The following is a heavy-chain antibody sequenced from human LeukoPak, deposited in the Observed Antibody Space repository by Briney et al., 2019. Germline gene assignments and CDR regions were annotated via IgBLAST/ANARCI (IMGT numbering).Heavy chain of an antibody. CDR1: GFTFSSYA. V-gene: IGHV3-23*01. CDR3: AKDGFTLKGIAVAGFAFDI. Sequence: GGSLRLSCAASGFTFSSYAVSWVRQAPGKGLGWVSAISGSGGSTYYADSVKGRLTISRDNSKNTLYLQMNSLRAEDTAVYYCAKDGFTLKGIAVAGFAFDIWGQGTMVTVSS. CDR2: ISGSGGST. J-gene: IGHJ3*02. D-gene: IGHD6-19*01.